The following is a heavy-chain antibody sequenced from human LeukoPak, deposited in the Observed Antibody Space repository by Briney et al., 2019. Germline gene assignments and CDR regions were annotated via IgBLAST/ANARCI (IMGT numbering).Heavy chain of an antibody. V-gene: IGHV1-46*01. Sequence: ASVKVSCKASGYTFTSYGISWVRQAPGQGLEWMGIVNPSGGSTSYAQKFQGRVTMTRDTSTSTVYMELSSLRSEDTAVYYCARDKSAVAVDYWGRGTLVTVSS. J-gene: IGHJ4*02. CDR1: GYTFTSYG. CDR3: ARDKSAVAVDY. D-gene: IGHD6-19*01. CDR2: VNPSGGST.